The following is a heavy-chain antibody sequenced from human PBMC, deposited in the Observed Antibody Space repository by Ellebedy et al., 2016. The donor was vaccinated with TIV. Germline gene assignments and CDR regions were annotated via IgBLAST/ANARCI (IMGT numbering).Heavy chain of an antibody. D-gene: IGHD3-16*01. Sequence: AASVKVSCKASGGTFSSYAISWVRQAPGQGLEWIGWIVVGSGNTNYAQKFQERVTITRDMSTSTAYMELSSLRSEDTAVYYCAADRGGLRSRYYYGMDVWGQGTTVTVSS. CDR1: GGTFSSYA. CDR3: AADRGGLRSRYYYGMDV. V-gene: IGHV1-58*02. CDR2: IVVGSGNT. J-gene: IGHJ6*02.